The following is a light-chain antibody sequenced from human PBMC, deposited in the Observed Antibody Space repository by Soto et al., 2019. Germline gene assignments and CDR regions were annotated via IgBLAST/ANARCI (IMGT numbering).Light chain of an antibody. J-gene: IGKJ5*01. CDR3: QQCGSSST. CDR2: GAS. Sequence: EIVLTQSPGTLSLSPAERATLSCRASQTFSNSFLSWFQQIPGQAPRLLIYGASMRATGIPDRFSGSGSGTDFTLTISRLEPEDFAVYYCQQCGSSSTFGQGTRLEIK. CDR1: QTFSNSF. V-gene: IGKV3-20*01.